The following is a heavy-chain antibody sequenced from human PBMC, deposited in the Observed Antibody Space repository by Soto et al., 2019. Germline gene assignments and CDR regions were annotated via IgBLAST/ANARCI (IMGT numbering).Heavy chain of an antibody. V-gene: IGHV2-5*02. Sequence: QITLKESGPTLVKPTQTLTLTCTFSGFSLSTSGVAVGWIRQPPGKALEWLALIYWDDDKRYSPSMKGRLTNTRDPYKNQVVLIMINMDPEDAATYYCAHRLTATAFDIWGQGTMVTVSS. CDR1: GFSLSTSGVA. CDR2: IYWDDDK. CDR3: AHRLTATAFDI. J-gene: IGHJ3*02.